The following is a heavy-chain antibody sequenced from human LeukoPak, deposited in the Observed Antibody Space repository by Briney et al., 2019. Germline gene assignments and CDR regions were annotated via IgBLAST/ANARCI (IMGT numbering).Heavy chain of an antibody. D-gene: IGHD1-26*01. CDR3: ARLKRPNRGSYIYYYYMDV. CDR2: INHSGST. Sequence: SETLSLTXAVYGGSFSGYYWSWICQPPGKGLEWIGEINHSGSTNYNPSLKSRVTISVDTSKNQFSLKLSSVTAADTAVYYCARLKRPNRGSYIYYYYMDVWGKGTTVTVSS. J-gene: IGHJ6*03. CDR1: GGSFSGYY. V-gene: IGHV4-34*01.